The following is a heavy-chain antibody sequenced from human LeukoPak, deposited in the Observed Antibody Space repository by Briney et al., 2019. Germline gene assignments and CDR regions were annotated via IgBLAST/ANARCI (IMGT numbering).Heavy chain of an antibody. J-gene: IGHJ4*02. V-gene: IGHV4-4*07. D-gene: IGHD2-21*02. CDR2: IYISGST. CDR1: GGSISSYF. Sequence: SETRSFTPAVPGGSISSYFWSWIRQPAGEGLGWVGRIYISGSTNYNISLKSRVNMSVDTSTNHASQKLSCVTPADTSVYYCARDFTCGGDCYRFDYWRQGPLVTVSS. CDR3: ARDFTCGGDCYRFDY.